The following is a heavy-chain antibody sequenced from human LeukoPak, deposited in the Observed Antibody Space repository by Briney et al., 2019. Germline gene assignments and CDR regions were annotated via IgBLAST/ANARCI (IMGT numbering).Heavy chain of an antibody. D-gene: IGHD3-22*01. CDR3: ARDLYYASSGGALHI. V-gene: IGHV1-46*01. J-gene: IGHJ3*02. CDR1: GYTSTNYY. CDR2: INPSGGST. Sequence: ASVKVSCKASGYTSTNYYMNWVGQAPGQGLEWMGMINPSGGSTSYAQKFQGRVTMTGDTSTSTVYMELSSLRSEDTAIYYCARDLYYASSGGALHIWGQGTLFTVSS.